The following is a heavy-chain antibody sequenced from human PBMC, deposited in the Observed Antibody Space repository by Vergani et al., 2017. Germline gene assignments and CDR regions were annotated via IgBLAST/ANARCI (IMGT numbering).Heavy chain of an antibody. J-gene: IGHJ3*02. Sequence: EVQLVQSGAAVKKPGESLKISCKCSGYSFTSYWIGWVRPMPGKGLEWMGIIYPGDSDTRYSPSFQGQVTISADKSISTAYLQWSSLKASDTAMYYCAKGPYCSGGSCYSGAFDIWGQGTMVTVSS. V-gene: IGHV5-51*01. D-gene: IGHD2-15*01. CDR2: IYPGDSDT. CDR1: GYSFTSYW. CDR3: AKGPYCSGGSCYSGAFDI.